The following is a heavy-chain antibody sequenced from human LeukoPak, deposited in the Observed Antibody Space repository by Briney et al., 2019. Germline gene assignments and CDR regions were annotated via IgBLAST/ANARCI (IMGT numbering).Heavy chain of an antibody. J-gene: IGHJ4*02. Sequence: SETLSLTCTVSGGSISSGDYYWSWIRQPPGKGLEWIGYIYYSGSTYYNPSLKSRVTISVDTSKSQFSLKLSSVTAADTAVYYCARAFDLYYFDYWGQGTLVTVSS. CDR2: IYYSGST. V-gene: IGHV4-30-4*08. CDR1: GGSISSGDYY. D-gene: IGHD3-9*01. CDR3: ARAFDLYYFDY.